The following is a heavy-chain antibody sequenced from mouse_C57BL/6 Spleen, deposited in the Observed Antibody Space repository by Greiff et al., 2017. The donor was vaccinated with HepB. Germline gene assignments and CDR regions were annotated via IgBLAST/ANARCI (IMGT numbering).Heavy chain of an antibody. Sequence: EVKLQESGGGLVKPGGSLKLSCAASGFTFSDDGMHWVRQAPEKGLEWVAYISSGSSTIYYAGTVKGRFTISRDNAKNTLCLQMTSLRSEDTAMYYCAVNGNYFDYWGQGTTLTVSS. CDR2: ISSGSSTI. D-gene: IGHD2-1*01. V-gene: IGHV5-17*01. CDR1: GFTFSDDG. J-gene: IGHJ2*01. CDR3: AVNGNYFDY.